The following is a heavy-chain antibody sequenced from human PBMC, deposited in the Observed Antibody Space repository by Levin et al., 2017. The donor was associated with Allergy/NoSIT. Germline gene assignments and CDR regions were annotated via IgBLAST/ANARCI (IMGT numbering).Heavy chain of an antibody. CDR3: ARLTRGRRLGELSFYEPFDD. CDR1: GYSFTDYW. V-gene: IGHV5-51*01. D-gene: IGHD3-16*02. J-gene: IGHJ4*02. CDR2: IYPGPGDSET. Sequence: GGSLRLSCKGSGYSFTDYWIGWVRQMPGKGPEWMGSIYPGPGDSETRYSPSFQGQVTISADKSFSTAYLPWSSLKASDTAMYYCARLTRGRRLGELSFYEPFDDWGQGTLVTVSS.